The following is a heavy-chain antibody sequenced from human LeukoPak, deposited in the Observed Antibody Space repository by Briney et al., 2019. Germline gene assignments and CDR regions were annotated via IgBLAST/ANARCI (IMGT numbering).Heavy chain of an antibody. CDR3: ARVGRDYSSSSPPDY. J-gene: IGHJ4*02. D-gene: IGHD6-6*01. CDR1: GFTFSTYW. Sequence: GGSLRLSCAASGFTFSTYWMHWVRQAPGKGLVWVSRVNIDGSSTLYADSVRGRFTISRDNAKNTLYLQMNSLRAEDTAMYYCARVGRDYSSSSPPDYWGQGTLVTVSS. CDR2: VNIDGSST. V-gene: IGHV3-74*01.